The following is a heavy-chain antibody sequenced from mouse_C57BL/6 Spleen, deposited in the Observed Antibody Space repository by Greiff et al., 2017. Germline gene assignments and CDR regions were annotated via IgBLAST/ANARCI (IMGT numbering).Heavy chain of an antibody. J-gene: IGHJ2*01. Sequence: QVQLQQPGAELVMPGASVKLSCKASGYTFTSYWMHWVKQRPGQGLEWIGEIDPSDSYTNYNQKFKGKSTLTVDKSSSTAYMQLSSLTSEDSAVYYCARGYYGNYEDYFDYWGQGTTLTVSS. D-gene: IGHD2-1*01. CDR3: ARGYYGNYEDYFDY. CDR2: IDPSDSYT. V-gene: IGHV1-69*01. CDR1: GYTFTSYW.